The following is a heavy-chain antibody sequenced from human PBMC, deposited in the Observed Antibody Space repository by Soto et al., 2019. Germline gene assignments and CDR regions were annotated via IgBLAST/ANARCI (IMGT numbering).Heavy chain of an antibody. V-gene: IGHV3-30-3*01. Sequence: QVLLVESGGGVVQPGRSLRLSCAGSGFAFSIYAMHWVRQAPGKGLEWVAVMSHDGINRYYADAVKGRFTISRDNSKNTVYLEVNSPRAEDTAVYFCARSSGLPTPDFDYWGQGTLVTVSS. J-gene: IGHJ4*02. CDR1: GFAFSIYA. CDR2: MSHDGINR. CDR3: ARSSGLPTPDFDY. D-gene: IGHD3-10*01.